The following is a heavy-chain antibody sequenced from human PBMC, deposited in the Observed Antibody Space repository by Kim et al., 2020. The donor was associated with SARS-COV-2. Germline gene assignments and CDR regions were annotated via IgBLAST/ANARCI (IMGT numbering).Heavy chain of an antibody. CDR3: MAVIGFRSFDH. V-gene: IGHV3-30*04. CDR2: ISYDGSHI. Sequence: GGSLRLSCAASGFAFSSHALHWVRQAPGKGLEWVALISYDGSHILYPDSVKGRFIISRDNTQSTLYLQMNSLRPEDTSVYYCMAVIGFRSFDHCGQGTLV. CDR1: GFAFSSHA. D-gene: IGHD4-4*01. J-gene: IGHJ4*02.